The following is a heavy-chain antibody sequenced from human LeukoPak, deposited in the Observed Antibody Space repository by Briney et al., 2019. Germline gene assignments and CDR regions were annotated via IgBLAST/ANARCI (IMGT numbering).Heavy chain of an antibody. CDR2: IYYSGSA. V-gene: IGHV4-59*01. D-gene: IGHD3-22*01. CDR1: GGSISSYY. J-gene: IGHJ4*02. Sequence: SETLSLTCTVSGGSISSYYWSWIRQPPGKGLEWIGYIYYSGSANYNPSLKSRVTISVDTSKNQFSLKLSSVTAADTAVYYCARVGSLGYYDSSGYPFRVPQRYYFGYWGQGTLVTVSS. CDR3: ARVGSLGYYDSSGYPFRVPQRYYFGY.